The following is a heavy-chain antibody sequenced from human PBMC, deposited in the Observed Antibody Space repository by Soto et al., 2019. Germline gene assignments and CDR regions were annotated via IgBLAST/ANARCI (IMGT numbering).Heavy chain of an antibody. V-gene: IGHV3-30-3*01. J-gene: IGHJ6*02. D-gene: IGHD2-15*01. CDR1: GFTFRSYA. Sequence: QVQLVESGGGVVQPGRSLRLSCAASGFTFRSYAMHWVRQAPGKGLECVAVISYDGSNKFYRDSVKGRFTISRDNSKKTLYLQINSLRYEDTAVYYCARGDREDIAVVVGARSGEYGVDVWVQGTTVTVSS. CDR3: ARGDREDIAVVVGARSGEYGVDV. CDR2: ISYDGSNK.